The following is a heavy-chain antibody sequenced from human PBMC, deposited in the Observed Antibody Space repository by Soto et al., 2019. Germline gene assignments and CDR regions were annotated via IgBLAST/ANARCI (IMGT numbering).Heavy chain of an antibody. V-gene: IGHV1-69*13. J-gene: IGHJ6*02. D-gene: IGHD3-3*01. CDR3: SILEWLYYYYYGMDV. CDR2: IIPMSGTT. CDR1: GDTFSRYA. Sequence: SVKVSCKASGDTFSRYAINWVRQAPGQGLEWMGGIIPMSGTTNYAQKFQGRVTITADESTSTGYMELNTLRSEDAAVYYFSILEWLYYYYYGMDVWGQGSTVIVSS.